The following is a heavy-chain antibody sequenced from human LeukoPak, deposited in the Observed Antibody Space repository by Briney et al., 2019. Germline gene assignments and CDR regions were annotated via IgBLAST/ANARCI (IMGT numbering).Heavy chain of an antibody. J-gene: IGHJ6*02. D-gene: IGHD3-3*01. CDR3: ARAVTIFGVVIHYYYGMDV. V-gene: IGHV4-34*01. Sequence: SETLSLTCAVYGGSFSGYYWSWIRQPPGKGLEWIGEINHSGSTNYNLSLKSRVTISVDTSKNQFSLKLSSVTAADTAVYYCARAVTIFGVVIHYYYGMDVWGQGTTVTVSS. CDR1: GGSFSGYY. CDR2: INHSGST.